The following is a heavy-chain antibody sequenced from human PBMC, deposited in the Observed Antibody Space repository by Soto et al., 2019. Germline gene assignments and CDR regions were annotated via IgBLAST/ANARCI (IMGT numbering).Heavy chain of an antibody. CDR3: ARRKYSSPWYYYGMDV. Sequence: GESLKISCKGSGYTFTSYWIGWVRQMPRKGLEWMGIIYPGDSDTRYSPSFQGQVTISADKSISTAYQQGRSLKASDTAMDYCARRKYSSPWYYYGMDVWGQGTTVTVSS. CDR1: GYTFTSYW. D-gene: IGHD6-19*01. V-gene: IGHV5-51*01. J-gene: IGHJ6*02. CDR2: IYPGDSDT.